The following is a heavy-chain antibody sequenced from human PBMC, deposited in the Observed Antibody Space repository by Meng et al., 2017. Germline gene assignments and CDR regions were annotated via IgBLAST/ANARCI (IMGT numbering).Heavy chain of an antibody. Sequence: QVQLVESGEGVVQPGRSLSLSCAASGFTFSSFAMHWVRQAPGQGLEWVAVISYDGSNKYYADSVKGRFTISGDNSKNTLYPQMNSLRAEDTAVYYCARDLRGASDYWGQGTLVTVSS. V-gene: IGHV3-30*04. CDR2: ISYDGSNK. CDR3: ARDLRGASDY. CDR1: GFTFSSFA. J-gene: IGHJ4*02. D-gene: IGHD1-26*01.